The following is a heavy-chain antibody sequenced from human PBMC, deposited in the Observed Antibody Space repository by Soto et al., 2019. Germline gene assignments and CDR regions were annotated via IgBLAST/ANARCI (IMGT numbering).Heavy chain of an antibody. V-gene: IGHV3-21*01. CDR1: GFTFSSYS. Sequence: ESGGGLVKPGGSLRLSCAASGFTFSSYSMNWVRQAPGKGLEWVSSISSSSSYIYYADSVKGRFTISRDNAKNSLYLQMNSLRAEDTAVYYCARGLVSVAGTRFDAFDIWGQGTMVTVSS. CDR3: ARGLVSVAGTRFDAFDI. J-gene: IGHJ3*02. CDR2: ISSSSSYI. D-gene: IGHD6-19*01.